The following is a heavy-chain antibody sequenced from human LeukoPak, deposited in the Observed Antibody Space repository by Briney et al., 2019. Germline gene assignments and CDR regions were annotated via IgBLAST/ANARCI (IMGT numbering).Heavy chain of an antibody. CDR1: GFSFRKYG. V-gene: IGHV3-30*02. CDR3: AKDPGASVSGFHMDV. J-gene: IGHJ6*03. D-gene: IGHD2-8*02. Sequence: GGSLRLSCAASGFSFRKYGMHWVRPATDKGLEWVSFIWSDGNNRFYADSVKGRFTISRDNSTNMLFLQMDTLRAEDTALYYCAKDPGASVSGFHMDVWGKGTTVIVSS. CDR2: IWSDGNNR.